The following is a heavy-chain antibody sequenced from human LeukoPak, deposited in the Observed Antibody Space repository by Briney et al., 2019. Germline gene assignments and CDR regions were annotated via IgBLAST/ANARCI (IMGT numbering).Heavy chain of an antibody. CDR3: AKQRYGGEDY. CDR2: IKQDGSEK. J-gene: IGHJ4*02. D-gene: IGHD3-16*01. V-gene: IGHV3-7*01. Sequence: GGSLRLSCAASGFTLSNYWMSWVRQAPGKGLEWVANIKQDGSEKYYVDSLKGRFTISRDNAKNSLYLQMNSLRAEDTAVYYCAKQRYGGEDYWGQGTLVTVSS. CDR1: GFTLSNYW.